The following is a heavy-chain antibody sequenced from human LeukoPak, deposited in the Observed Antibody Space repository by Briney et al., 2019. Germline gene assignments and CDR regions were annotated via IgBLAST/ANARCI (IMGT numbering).Heavy chain of an antibody. J-gene: IGHJ4*02. D-gene: IGHD6-13*01. Sequence: PGGSLRLSCAASGFTFSSYAMSWVRQAPGKGLEWVSAISGGGGSTYYADSVKGRFTISRDNSKNTLYLQMNSLRAEDTAVYYCAKTGNGQQLGYFDYWGQGTLVTVSS. CDR2: ISGGGGST. CDR1: GFTFSSYA. CDR3: AKTGNGQQLGYFDY. V-gene: IGHV3-23*01.